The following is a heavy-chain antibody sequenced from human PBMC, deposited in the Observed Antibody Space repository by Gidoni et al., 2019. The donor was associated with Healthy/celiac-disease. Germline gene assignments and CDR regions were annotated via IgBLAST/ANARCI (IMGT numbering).Heavy chain of an antibody. CDR3: ARVTMIVVVGDYFDY. J-gene: IGHJ4*02. CDR1: GGSISSRNW. D-gene: IGHD3-22*01. Sequence: QVQLQESGPGLVKPSGTLSLTCAVSGGSISSRNWWSWVRQPTGKGVEWIGEIYNSGSTNYNPSLKRRVNISVDKSKNQFALKLSSVTAADTAVYYCARVTMIVVVGDYFDYWGQGTLVTVSS. CDR2: IYNSGST. V-gene: IGHV4-4*02.